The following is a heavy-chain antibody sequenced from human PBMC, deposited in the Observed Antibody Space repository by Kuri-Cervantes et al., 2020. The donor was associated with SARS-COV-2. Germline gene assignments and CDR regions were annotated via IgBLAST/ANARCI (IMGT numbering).Heavy chain of an antibody. J-gene: IGHJ3*02. CDR3: ARTYDTVTGDAFDI. D-gene: IGHD4-11*01. V-gene: IGHV4-39*07. CDR2: IYHSGST. Sequence: LRLSCTVSGGSISSGDYYWGWIRQPPGKGLEWIGSIYHSGSTYYNPSPKSRVTISVDTSKNQFSLKLSSVTAADTAVYYCARTYDTVTGDAFDIWGQGTMVTVSS. CDR1: GGSISSGDYY.